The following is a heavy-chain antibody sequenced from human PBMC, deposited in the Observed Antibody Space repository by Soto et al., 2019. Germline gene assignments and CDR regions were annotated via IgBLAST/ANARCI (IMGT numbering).Heavy chain of an antibody. CDR2: IYYSGST. CDR1: GGSISSGGYY. Sequence: SETLSLTCTVSGGSISSGGYYWSWIRQHPGKGLEWIGYIYYSGSTYYNPSLKSRVTISVDTSKNQFSLKLSSVTAADTAVYYCARDSDDSSGIGYYYYYGMDVWGQGTTVTVSS. CDR3: ARDSDDSSGIGYYYYYGMDV. D-gene: IGHD3-22*01. J-gene: IGHJ6*02. V-gene: IGHV4-31*03.